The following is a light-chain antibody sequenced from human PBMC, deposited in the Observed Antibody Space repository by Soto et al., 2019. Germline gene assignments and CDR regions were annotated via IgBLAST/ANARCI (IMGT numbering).Light chain of an antibody. J-gene: IGKJ1*01. CDR3: QQSYSTPTGT. Sequence: DTGAIAWTASQSISNFLNWXQEXPXXXXXLXXXTASSLQSGVPSRFSGSGSGTDFTLSISSLEPEDFATYYCQQSYSTPTGTFGEGNKVDIK. V-gene: IGKV1-39*01. CDR1: QSISNF. CDR2: TAS.